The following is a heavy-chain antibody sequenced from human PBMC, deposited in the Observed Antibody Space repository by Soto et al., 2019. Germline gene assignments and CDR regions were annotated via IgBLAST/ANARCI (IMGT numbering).Heavy chain of an antibody. D-gene: IGHD6-13*01. Sequence: QVQLVESGGGVVQPGRSLRLSCAASGFTFSSYAMHWVRQAPGKGLEWVAVISYDGSNKYYADSVKGRFTISRDNSKNTLNLQMDSPRAEDTAVYYCAGPRLSSDGTRPIDYWGQGTLVDVSS. CDR3: AGPRLSSDGTRPIDY. CDR2: ISYDGSNK. CDR1: GFTFSSYA. V-gene: IGHV3-30-3*01. J-gene: IGHJ4*02.